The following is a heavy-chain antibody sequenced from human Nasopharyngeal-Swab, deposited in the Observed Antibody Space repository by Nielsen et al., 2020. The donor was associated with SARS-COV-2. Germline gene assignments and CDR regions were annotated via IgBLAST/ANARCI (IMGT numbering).Heavy chain of an antibody. Sequence: WIRQPPGKGLEWIGNIYYNGSTYQNPSLKSRLTISVDKSKNQFSLQLSSVTAADTAVYYCVRSSSWYYFDYWAQGTQVTVSS. CDR2: IYYNGST. V-gene: IGHV4-39*01. D-gene: IGHD6-13*01. CDR3: VRSSSWYYFDY. J-gene: IGHJ4*02.